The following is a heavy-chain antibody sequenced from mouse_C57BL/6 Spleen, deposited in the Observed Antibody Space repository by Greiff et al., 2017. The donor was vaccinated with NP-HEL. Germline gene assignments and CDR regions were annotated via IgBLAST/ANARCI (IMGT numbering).Heavy chain of an antibody. CDR3: ARDRRASYDYDDGIDY. CDR1: GYSITSGYY. CDR2: ISYDGSN. Sequence: EVQLQESGPGLVKPSQSLSLTCSVTGYSITSGYYWNWIRQFPGNKLEWMGYISYDGSNNYNPSLKNRISITRDTSKNQFFLKLNSVTTEDTATYYCARDRRASYDYDDGIDYWGQGTTLTVSS. V-gene: IGHV3-6*01. J-gene: IGHJ2*01. D-gene: IGHD2-4*01.